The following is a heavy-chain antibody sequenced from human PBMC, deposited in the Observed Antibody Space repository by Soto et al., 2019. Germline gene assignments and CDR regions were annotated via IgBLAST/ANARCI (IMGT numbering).Heavy chain of an antibody. CDR2: IKSKGGGGTA. V-gene: IGHV3-15*07. Sequence: EVQLLESGGGLVTPGGSLTLSCAASGFSFSPAWMNWVRQAPGKGLEWVGLIKSKGGGGTADYAAPVKGRFIISRDDSKNTIYLQMNSLKHEDRALYYCIWQEDFYYGRAVWGQGTTVTVSS. CDR1: GFSFSPAW. CDR3: IWQEDFYYGRAV. J-gene: IGHJ6*02.